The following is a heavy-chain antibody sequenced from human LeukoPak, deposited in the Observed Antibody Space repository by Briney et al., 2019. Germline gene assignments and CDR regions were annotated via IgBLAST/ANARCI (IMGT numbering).Heavy chain of an antibody. CDR1: GFTVSSNY. CDR2: IYSGGST. CDR3: ARDLRDSSGYYCS. V-gene: IGHV3-53*01. D-gene: IGHD3-22*01. Sequence: GGSLRLSCAASGFTVSSNYMSWVRQAPGKGLEWVSVIYSGGSTYYADSVKGRFTISRDNSKNTLYLQMNSLRAEDTAVYYCARDLRDSSGYYCSWGQGTLVTVSS. J-gene: IGHJ4*02.